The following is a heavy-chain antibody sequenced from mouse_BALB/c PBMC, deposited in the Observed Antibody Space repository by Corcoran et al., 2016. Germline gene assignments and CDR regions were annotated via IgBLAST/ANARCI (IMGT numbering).Heavy chain of an antibody. V-gene: IGHV1-81*01. Sequence: QVQLQQSGPELVKPGASVKMSCKASGYTFTDNVISGVKQRTGQGLEGIGEIYPGSGSTYYNEKFKGKATLTADKSSNTAYMQLSSLTSEDSAVYFCARSRGNYAWFAYWGQGTLVTVSA. J-gene: IGHJ3*01. CDR3: ARSRGNYAWFAY. CDR1: GYTFTDNV. CDR2: IYPGSGST. D-gene: IGHD2-1*01.